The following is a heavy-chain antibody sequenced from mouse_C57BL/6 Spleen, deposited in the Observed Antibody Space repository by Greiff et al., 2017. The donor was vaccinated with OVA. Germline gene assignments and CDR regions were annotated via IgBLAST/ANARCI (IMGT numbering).Heavy chain of an antibody. J-gene: IGHJ3*01. CDR3: ARRALYYDYDGAWFAY. CDR2: INPNNGGT. D-gene: IGHD2-4*01. CDR1: GYTFTDYN. Sequence: VQLKQSGPELVKPGASVKMSCKASGYTFTDYNMHWVKQSHGKSLEWIGYINPNNGGTSYNQKFKGKATLTVNKSSSTAYMELRSLTSEDSAVYYCARRALYYDYDGAWFAYWGQGTLVTVSA. V-gene: IGHV1-22*01.